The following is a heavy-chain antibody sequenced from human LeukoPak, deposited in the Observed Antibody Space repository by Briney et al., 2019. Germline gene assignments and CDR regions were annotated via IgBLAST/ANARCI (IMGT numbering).Heavy chain of an antibody. CDR2: IYYSGST. CDR1: GGSISSTSYY. CDR3: SKGAGGFSYYNWFDP. Sequence: PSETLSLTCVVSGGSISSTSYYWGWIRQPPGKGLEWIGSIYYSGSTYYSPSLKSRVTISVDTSKNQCSLKLASVTAADTAIYYCSKGAGGFSYYNWFDPWGQGTLVTVSS. J-gene: IGHJ5*02. V-gene: IGHV4-39*07. D-gene: IGHD5-18*01.